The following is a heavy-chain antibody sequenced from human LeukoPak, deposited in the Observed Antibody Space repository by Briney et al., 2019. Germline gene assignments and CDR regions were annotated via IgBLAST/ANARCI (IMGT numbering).Heavy chain of an antibody. D-gene: IGHD3-16*02. V-gene: IGHV3-30-3*01. CDR3: ARDFQDYDYVWGSYRPRPGDY. J-gene: IGHJ4*02. CDR2: ISYDGSNK. CDR1: GFTFSSYA. Sequence: GGSLRLSCAASGFTFSSYAMHWVRQAPGKGLEWVAVISYDGSNKCYADSVKGRFTISRDNSKNTLYLQMNSLRAEDTAVYYCARDFQDYDYVWGSYRPRPGDYWGQGTLVTVSS.